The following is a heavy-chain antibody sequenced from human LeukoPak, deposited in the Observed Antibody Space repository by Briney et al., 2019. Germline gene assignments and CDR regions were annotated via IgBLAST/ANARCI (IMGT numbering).Heavy chain of an antibody. J-gene: IGHJ3*02. CDR3: ARDLGYYYDSSGYGDAFDI. V-gene: IGHV4-4*07. CDR2: IYTSGST. Sequence: SDTLSLTCTVSGGSISSYYWSWIRHPAGKGLEWIGRIYTSGSTNYNPSLNSRVTMSVDTSKSQFSLKLSSVTAADTAVYYCARDLGYYYDSSGYGDAFDIWGQGTMVTVSS. CDR1: GGSISSYY. D-gene: IGHD3-22*01.